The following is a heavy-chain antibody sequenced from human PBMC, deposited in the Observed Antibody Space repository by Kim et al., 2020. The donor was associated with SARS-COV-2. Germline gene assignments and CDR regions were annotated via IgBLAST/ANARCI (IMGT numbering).Heavy chain of an antibody. Sequence: SQTLSLTCAISGDRVSSNSAAWNWIRQSPSRGLEWLGRTYYRSKWYNDYAVSVKSRITINPDTSKNQFSLQLNSVTPEDTAVYYCAREGAWRYCSSTSCYFAFDIWGQGTMVTVSS. CDR3: AREGAWRYCSSTSCYFAFDI. J-gene: IGHJ3*02. V-gene: IGHV6-1*01. CDR1: GDRVSSNSAA. D-gene: IGHD2-2*01. CDR2: TYYRSKWYN.